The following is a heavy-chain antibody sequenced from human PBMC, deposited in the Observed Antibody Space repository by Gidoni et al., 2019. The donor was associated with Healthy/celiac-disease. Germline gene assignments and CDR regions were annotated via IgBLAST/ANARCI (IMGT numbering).Heavy chain of an antibody. J-gene: IGHJ3*02. Sequence: QVQLVQSGAEVKKPGSSVKVSCKASGCTFSSYAISWVRQAPGQGLEWMGGIIPIFGTANYAQKFQGRVTITADESTSTAYMELSSLRSEDTAVYYCASMFRDGYKMRRAPYFDIWGQGTMVTVSS. D-gene: IGHD5-12*01. CDR3: ASMFRDGYKMRRAPYFDI. V-gene: IGHV1-69*01. CDR2: IIPIFGTA. CDR1: GCTFSSYA.